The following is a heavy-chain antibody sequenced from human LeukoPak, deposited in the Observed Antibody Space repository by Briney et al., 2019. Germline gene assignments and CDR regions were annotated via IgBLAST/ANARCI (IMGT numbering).Heavy chain of an antibody. Sequence: GGSLRLSCAASGFTFSDYYMSWIRQAPGKGLEWVSYISSSGSTIYYADSVKGRFTISRDNAKNSLYLQMNSLRAEDTAVYYCARSSSDFWSGYYTGNYFDYWGQGTLVTVSS. CDR2: ISSSGSTI. CDR3: ARSSSDFWSGYYTGNYFDY. CDR1: GFTFSDYY. J-gene: IGHJ4*02. V-gene: IGHV3-11*04. D-gene: IGHD3-3*01.